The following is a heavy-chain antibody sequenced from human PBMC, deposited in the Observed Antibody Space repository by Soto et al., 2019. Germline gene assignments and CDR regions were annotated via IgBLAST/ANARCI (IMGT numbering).Heavy chain of an antibody. Sequence: SETLSLTCTVCGGCISSSKNYWGWIRQHPGKGLEWIGTISYSCSTYYSPSLNARVIISVDTSKIQFSLKLSSLTAADTAVYYCSSRYSFGSGKYGVDVWGQGTMVTVSS. V-gene: IGHV4-39*01. CDR2: ISYSCST. CDR3: SSRYSFGSGKYGVDV. J-gene: IGHJ6*02. D-gene: IGHD3-10*01. CDR1: GGCISSSKNY.